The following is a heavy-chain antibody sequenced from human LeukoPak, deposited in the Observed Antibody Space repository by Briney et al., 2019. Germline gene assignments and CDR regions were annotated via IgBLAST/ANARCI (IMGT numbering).Heavy chain of an antibody. Sequence: PGGSLRLSCAASGFTFSDYYMSWIRQAPGKGLEWVSYISSSGSTIYYADSVKGRFTISRDNAKNSLYLQMNSLRAEDTAVYYCTRDYCSSTSCLAPLYYYYGMDVWGRGTTVTVSS. CDR2: ISSSGSTI. J-gene: IGHJ6*02. CDR1: GFTFSDYY. D-gene: IGHD2-2*01. V-gene: IGHV3-11*01. CDR3: TRDYCSSTSCLAPLYYYYGMDV.